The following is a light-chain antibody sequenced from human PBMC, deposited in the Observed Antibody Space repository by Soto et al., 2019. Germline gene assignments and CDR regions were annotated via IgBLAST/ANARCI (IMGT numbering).Light chain of an antibody. CDR2: AAS. Sequence: DIQMTQSPSSLSASVGDRVTITCRASESISRHLNWYQQKPGKAPNLLIYAASTLQNGVPSRFSGSGSATHFTLTISSLQPEDFATYYCQQSYSTLSISFGQGTRLE. CDR3: QQSYSTLSIS. V-gene: IGKV1-39*01. J-gene: IGKJ5*01. CDR1: ESISRH.